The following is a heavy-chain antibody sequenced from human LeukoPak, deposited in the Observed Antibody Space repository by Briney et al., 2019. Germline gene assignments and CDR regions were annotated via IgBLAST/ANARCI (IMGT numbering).Heavy chain of an antibody. J-gene: IGHJ5*02. CDR3: ARGLTGESGSYLTWFDP. D-gene: IGHD1-26*01. CDR2: INHSGST. V-gene: IGHV4-34*01. CDR1: GGSFSGYY. Sequence: SETLSLTCAVYGGSFSGYYWSWIRQPPGKRLEWIGEINHSGSTNSNPSLKSRVTISVDTSKNQFSLKLSSVTAADTAVYYCARGLTGESGSYLTWFDPWGQGTLVTVSS.